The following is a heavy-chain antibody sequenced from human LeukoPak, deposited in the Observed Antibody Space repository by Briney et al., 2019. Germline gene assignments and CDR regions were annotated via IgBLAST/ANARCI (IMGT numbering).Heavy chain of an antibody. D-gene: IGHD3/OR15-3a*01. CDR1: GVSISSSNSY. Sequence: PSETLSLTYTVSGVSISSSNSYWGWIRQPPGKGLEWIGSIYYSGNTYYNASLKSQVSISIDTSKNQFSLRLTSVTAADTAVYYCARQTGSGLFILPGGQGTLVTVSS. V-gene: IGHV4-39*01. CDR2: IYYSGNT. CDR3: ARQTGSGLFILP. J-gene: IGHJ4*02.